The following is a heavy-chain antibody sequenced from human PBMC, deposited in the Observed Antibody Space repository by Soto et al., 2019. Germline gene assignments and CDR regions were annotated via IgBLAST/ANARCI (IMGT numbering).Heavy chain of an antibody. CDR1: GYTFTSYY. CDR2: INPSGDST. V-gene: IGHV1-46*01. CDR3: ARGVGSGTYYNQYNWFDP. J-gene: IGHJ5*02. D-gene: IGHD3-10*01. Sequence: GASVKVSCKASGYTFTSYYMHWVRQAPGQGLEWMGIINPSGDSTNHAQKLQGRVTMTTDTSTSTAYMELRSLRSDDTAVYYCARGVGSGTYYNQYNWFDPWGQGTLVTVSS.